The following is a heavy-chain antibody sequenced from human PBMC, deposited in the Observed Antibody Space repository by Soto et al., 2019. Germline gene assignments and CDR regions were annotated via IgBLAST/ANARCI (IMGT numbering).Heavy chain of an antibody. D-gene: IGHD3-16*01. CDR2: ITGSCGVR. CDR1: GFTFSSYA. J-gene: IGHJ4*02. V-gene: IGHV3-23*01. Sequence: GGSLRLSFAASGFTFSSYAMNWVRQAPGKGLEWFSGITGSCGVRFYXXSVKGRFXXSIDNSKNTLXLQVNXLLAEDTAVYYCAKESWGFFDSWCQGTPVTVSS. CDR3: AKESWGFFDS.